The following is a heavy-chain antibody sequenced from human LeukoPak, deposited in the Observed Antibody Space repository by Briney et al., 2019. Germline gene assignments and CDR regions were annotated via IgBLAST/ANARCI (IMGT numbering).Heavy chain of an antibody. CDR3: VRVGGRSSIGGDC. V-gene: IGHV3-74*01. J-gene: IGHJ4*02. D-gene: IGHD3-10*01. CDR2: IKSDGSNS. CDR1: GFTFSTYW. Sequence: GGSLRLSCAASGFTFSTYWMHWVRQAPGTGLVWVSRIKSDGSNSNYADCVKGRFTISRDNAKNTLYLQMNSRRAEDTAVYHCVRVGGRSSIGGDCWGQGTLVTVSS.